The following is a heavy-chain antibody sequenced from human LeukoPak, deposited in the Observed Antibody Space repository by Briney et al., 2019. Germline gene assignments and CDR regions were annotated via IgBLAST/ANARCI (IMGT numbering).Heavy chain of an antibody. J-gene: IGHJ6*02. D-gene: IGHD2-2*01. CDR3: TRHSDTYCSRANCYVDNFYGLDV. V-gene: IGHV3-7*03. Sequence: PGGSLRLSCAASGFIFSNYWMSWVRQLPGKRLEWAANIKQDGSKKNYVDSVRGRFTISRDNAKNSLYLQMNSLTTEDTAVYYCTRHSDTYCSRANCYVDNFYGLDVWGQGTRVTVSS. CDR1: GFIFSNYW. CDR2: IKQDGSKK.